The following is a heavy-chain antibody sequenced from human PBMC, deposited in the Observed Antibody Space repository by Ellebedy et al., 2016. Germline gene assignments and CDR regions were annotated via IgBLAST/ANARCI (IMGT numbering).Heavy chain of an antibody. D-gene: IGHD2-2*01. Sequence: GESLKISXAASGFTFSSYWMSWVRQAPGKGLEWVANIKQDGSEKYYVDSVKGRFTISRDNAKNSLYLQMNSLRAEDTAVYYCARDASVVPAATSFDYWGQGTLVTVSS. CDR2: IKQDGSEK. V-gene: IGHV3-7*01. CDR1: GFTFSSYW. J-gene: IGHJ4*02. CDR3: ARDASVVPAATSFDY.